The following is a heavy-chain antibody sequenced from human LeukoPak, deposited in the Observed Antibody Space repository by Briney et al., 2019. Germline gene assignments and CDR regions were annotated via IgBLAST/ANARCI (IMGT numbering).Heavy chain of an antibody. CDR2: IRNDGNDQ. D-gene: IGHD5-12*01. CDR3: AKNRYSGSDFRLSYYYYMDV. V-gene: IGHV3-30*02. J-gene: IGHJ6*03. CDR1: VVAFSMAG. Sequence: GGSLRLSCAPSVVAFSMAGMHCVCQAPGKGLEWVAFIRNDGNDQDYADSVKGRFTISRDNSKNTLYLPMINLRPEDAAVYECAKNRYSGSDFRLSYYYYMDVWGQGTTVTVSS.